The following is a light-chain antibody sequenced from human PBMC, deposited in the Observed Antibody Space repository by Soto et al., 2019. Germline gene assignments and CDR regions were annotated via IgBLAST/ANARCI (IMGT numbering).Light chain of an antibody. CDR3: QRYGNSPLS. Sequence: EIVLTQSPGTLSLSPGERATVSCRASQSINSGWLAWYQQKPGQAPRLLIYGASSRATGIPDRFSGSGSGTDFTLTISRLEPEDFAVYYCQRYGNSPLSFGGGTEVEIK. J-gene: IGKJ4*01. CDR1: QSINSGW. V-gene: IGKV3-20*01. CDR2: GAS.